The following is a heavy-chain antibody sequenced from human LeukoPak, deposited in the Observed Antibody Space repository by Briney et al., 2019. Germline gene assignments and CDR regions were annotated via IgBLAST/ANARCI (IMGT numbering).Heavy chain of an antibody. Sequence: GGSLRLSCAASGFTFSSYSMNWVRQAPGKGLEWISYISSSSSTIYYADSVKGRFTISRDNAKNSLYLQMNSLRDGDTAVYYCAPLFLPVGSTTYSWGQGTLVTVSS. CDR2: ISSSSSTI. D-gene: IGHD1-26*01. CDR3: APLFLPVGSTTYS. V-gene: IGHV3-48*02. J-gene: IGHJ4*02. CDR1: GFTFSSYS.